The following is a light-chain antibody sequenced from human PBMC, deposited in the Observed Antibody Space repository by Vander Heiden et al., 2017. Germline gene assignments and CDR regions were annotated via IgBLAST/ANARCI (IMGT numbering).Light chain of an antibody. CDR3: QQYNNWTPSWT. CDR1: RSISRN. J-gene: IGKJ1*01. V-gene: IGKV3-15*01. Sequence: ELVMTQSPATLSVSPGERATLSCRASRSISRNLACYQQKPDRAPGRLTYGASARVTGVTDRFSGSGSGREFTLTVSRLQCMDSAVYYCQQYNNWTPSWTFGQGTKVEVK. CDR2: GAS.